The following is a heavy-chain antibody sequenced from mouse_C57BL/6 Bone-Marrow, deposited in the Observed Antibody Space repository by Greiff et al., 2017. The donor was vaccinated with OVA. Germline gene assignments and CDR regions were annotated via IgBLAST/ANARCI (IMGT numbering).Heavy chain of an antibody. CDR2: IYPGSGNT. D-gene: IGHD1-1*01. V-gene: IGHV1-66*01. CDR1: GYSFTSYY. J-gene: IGHJ3*01. CDR3: ARGDYYPFAY. Sequence: VQLQQSGPELVKPGASVKISCKASGYSFTSYYIHWVKQRPGQGLEWIGWIYPGSGNTKYNEKFKGKATLTADTSSSTAYMQLSSLTSEDSAVYYCARGDYYPFAYWGQGTLVTVSA.